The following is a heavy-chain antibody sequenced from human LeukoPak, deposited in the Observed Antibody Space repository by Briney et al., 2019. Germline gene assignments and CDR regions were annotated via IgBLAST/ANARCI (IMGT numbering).Heavy chain of an antibody. Sequence: SETLSLTCTVSGYSINNGYYWGWIRQPPGKGLEWIGSIYHSGSTYYKPSLKSRVTISVDTSKNQFSLKLSSVTAADTAVYYCGRAFYSSSGYQKKVFFDSGAREPRAPVPS. V-gene: IGHV4-38-2*02. D-gene: IGHD3-22*01. CDR2: IYHSGST. CDR1: GYSINNGYY. J-gene: IGHJ4*02. CDR3: GRAFYSSSGYQKKVFFDS.